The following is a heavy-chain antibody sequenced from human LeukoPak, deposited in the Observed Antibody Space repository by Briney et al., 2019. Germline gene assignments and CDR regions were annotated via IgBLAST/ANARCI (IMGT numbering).Heavy chain of an antibody. J-gene: IGHJ4*02. V-gene: IGHV4-31*03. CDR2: IYYSGST. Sequence: PSETLSLTCTVSGGSISSGGYYWSWIRQHPGKGLEWIGYIYYSGSTYYNPSLKSRVTISVDTSKNQFSLKLSSVTAADTAVYYCARGLLRGYSYGYGYWGQGILVTVSS. CDR1: GGSISSGGYY. CDR3: ARGLLRGYSYGYGY. D-gene: IGHD5-18*01.